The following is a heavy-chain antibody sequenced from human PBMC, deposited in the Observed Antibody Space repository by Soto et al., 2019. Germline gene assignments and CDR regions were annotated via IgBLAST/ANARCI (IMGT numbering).Heavy chain of an antibody. CDR2: IIPIFGTA. Sequence: ASVKVSCKASGGTFSSYAISWVRQAPGQGLEWMGGIIPIFGTANYAQKFQGRVTITADESTSTAYMELSSLRSEDTAVYYCARAYSSSWLAAYYGMDVWGQGTTVTVSS. CDR1: GGTFSSYA. J-gene: IGHJ6*02. V-gene: IGHV1-69*13. CDR3: ARAYSSSWLAAYYGMDV. D-gene: IGHD6-13*01.